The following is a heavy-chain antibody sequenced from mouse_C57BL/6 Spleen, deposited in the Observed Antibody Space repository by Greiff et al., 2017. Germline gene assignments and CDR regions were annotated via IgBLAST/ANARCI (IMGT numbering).Heavy chain of an antibody. CDR3: ARRGAITTVLYYYAMDY. D-gene: IGHD1-1*01. Sequence: QVQLQQPGAELVKPGASVKLSCKASGYTFTSYWMHWVKQRPGQGLEWIGMIHPNSGSTNYNEKFKSKATLTVDKSSSTAYMQLSSLTSEDSAVYYCARRGAITTVLYYYAMDYWGQGTSVTVSS. V-gene: IGHV1-64*01. CDR1: GYTFTSYW. CDR2: IHPNSGST. J-gene: IGHJ4*01.